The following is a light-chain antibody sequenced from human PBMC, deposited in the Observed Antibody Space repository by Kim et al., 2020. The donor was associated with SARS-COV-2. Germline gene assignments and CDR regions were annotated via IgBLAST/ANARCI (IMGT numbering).Light chain of an antibody. V-gene: IGLV1-40*01. CDR1: SSNIGAGND. CDR3: QSYDSSLSGYV. Sequence: QSVTISCTGSSSNIGAGNDVHWYQHLPGTAPTLLVYGNIHRPSGVPDRFSGSKSDTSASLAISGLQAEDEADYYCQSYDSSLSGYVFGSGTKVTVL. J-gene: IGLJ1*01. CDR2: GNI.